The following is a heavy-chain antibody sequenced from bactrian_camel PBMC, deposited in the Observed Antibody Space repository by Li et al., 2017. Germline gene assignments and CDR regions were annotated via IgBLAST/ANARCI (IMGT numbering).Heavy chain of an antibody. Sequence: VQLVESGGGSVQVGGSLTLSCTVSGLPYDDYCVSWFRQAPGKGREGVAGFEPRGTTSYADSVKGRFAISHDNGKNTVYLQMNSLSPDDAATYYCAASTRVMGGIPLEPDAYNFWGQGTQVTVS. CDR2: FEPRGTT. D-gene: IGHD3*01. V-gene: IGHV3S26*01. CDR1: GLPYDDYC. CDR3: AASTRVMGGIPLEPDAYNF. J-gene: IGHJ4*01.